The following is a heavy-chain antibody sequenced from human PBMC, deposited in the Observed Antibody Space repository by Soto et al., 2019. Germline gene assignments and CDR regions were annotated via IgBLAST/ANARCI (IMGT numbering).Heavy chain of an antibody. CDR1: GGSISSGDHS. V-gene: IGHV4-30-2*01. Sequence: SETLSLTCTVSGGSISSGDHSWSWIRQPPGKGLECIGYIYHSASTYYNPSLKSRVTISLDRSKNQFSLKLSSVTAADTAVYYCARGPPIFYWGQGTLVTAPQ. D-gene: IGHD3-9*01. CDR2: IYHSAST. CDR3: ARGPPIFY. J-gene: IGHJ4*02.